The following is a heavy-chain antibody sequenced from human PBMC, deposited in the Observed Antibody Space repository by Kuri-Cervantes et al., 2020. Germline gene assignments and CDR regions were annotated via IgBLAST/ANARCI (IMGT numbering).Heavy chain of an antibody. CDR3: ARDGSIPSS. CDR1: GGSISSYY. V-gene: IGHV4-59*01. Sequence: GSLRLSCTVSGGSISSYYWSWIRQPPGKGLEWIGYIYYSGSTSYNPSLKSRVTISVDTSKNQFSLKLSSVTAEDTAVYYCARDGSIPSSWGQGTLVTVSS. CDR2: IYYSGST. J-gene: IGHJ4*02. D-gene: IGHD6-6*01.